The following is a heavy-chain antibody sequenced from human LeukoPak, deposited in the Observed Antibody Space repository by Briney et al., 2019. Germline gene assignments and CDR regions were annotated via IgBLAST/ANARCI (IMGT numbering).Heavy chain of an antibody. CDR1: GFSFENYN. D-gene: IGHD4-17*01. Sequence: GGSLRLSCAASGFSFENYNMNWVRQAPGKGLEWVAYINVITGYIYYADSLKGRFTISRDNAKNTLYLQMNSLRAEDTAVYYCARGARKGDDYGGFFDYWGQGTLVTVSS. CDR3: ARGARKGDDYGGFFDY. CDR2: INVITGYI. J-gene: IGHJ4*02. V-gene: IGHV3-21*01.